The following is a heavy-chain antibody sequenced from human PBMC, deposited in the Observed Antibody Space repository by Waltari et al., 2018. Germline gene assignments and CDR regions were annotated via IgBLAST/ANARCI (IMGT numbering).Heavy chain of an antibody. Sequence: QLQLQESGPGLVKPSETLSLSCTVSGDSISRSDYYWGWIRQPPGKGLEWIGRVDDSWNSYYNPSLKSRVDISTDTSKNQLSLRLTSVTAADSAVYHCARQRPAALVAWFDSWGQGTPVIVSS. CDR2: VDDSWNS. CDR3: ARQRPAALVAWFDS. V-gene: IGHV4-39*07. CDR1: GDSISRSDYY. D-gene: IGHD2-2*01. J-gene: IGHJ5*01.